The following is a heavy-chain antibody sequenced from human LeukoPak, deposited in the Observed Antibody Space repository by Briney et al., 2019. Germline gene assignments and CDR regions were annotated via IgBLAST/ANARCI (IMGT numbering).Heavy chain of an antibody. CDR2: ISSSGSTI. CDR3: ARAPYYLSGYFDY. Sequence: GGSLRLSCAASGFTFSSYEMNWVRQAPGKGLEWVSYISSSGSTIYYAYSVKGRFTISRDNAKNSLYLQMNSLRAEDTAVYYCARAPYYLSGYFDYWGQGTLVTVSS. V-gene: IGHV3-48*03. J-gene: IGHJ4*02. D-gene: IGHD3-10*01. CDR1: GFTFSSYE.